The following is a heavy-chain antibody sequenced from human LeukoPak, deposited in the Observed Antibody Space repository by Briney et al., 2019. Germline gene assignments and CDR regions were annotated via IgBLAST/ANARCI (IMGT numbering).Heavy chain of an antibody. CDR1: GFTFSDYY. Sequence: PGGSLRLSCAASGFTFSDYYMSWIRQAPGKGLEWVSSISSSSSYIYYADSVKGRFTISRDSAKNSLYLQMNSLRAEDTAVYYCARGAVAVFEIWGQGTMVTVSS. D-gene: IGHD6-19*01. J-gene: IGHJ3*02. CDR3: ARGAVAVFEI. CDR2: ISSSSSYI. V-gene: IGHV3-11*06.